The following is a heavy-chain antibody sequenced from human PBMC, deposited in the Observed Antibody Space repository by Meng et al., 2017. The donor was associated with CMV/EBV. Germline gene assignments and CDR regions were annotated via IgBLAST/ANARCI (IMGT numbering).Heavy chain of an antibody. CDR3: ARGPLGEYSNYDAP. J-gene: IGHJ5*02. V-gene: IGHV1-2*02. CDR2: INPNSGGT. Sequence: QVQLDESGAEVKKPGASVKVSCKASGYTFTGYYMHWVQQAPGQGLEWMGWINPNSGGTNYAQKFQGRVTMTRDTSISTAYMELSRLRSDDTAVYYCARGPLGEYSNYDAPWGQGTLVTVSS. D-gene: IGHD4-11*01. CDR1: GYTFTGYY.